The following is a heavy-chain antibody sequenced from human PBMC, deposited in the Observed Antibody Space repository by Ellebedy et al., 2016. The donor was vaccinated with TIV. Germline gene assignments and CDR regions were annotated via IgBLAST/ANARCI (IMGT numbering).Heavy chain of an antibody. V-gene: IGHV3-66*01. CDR2: MYSSGAT. D-gene: IGHD2-21*02. J-gene: IGHJ4*02. CDR1: GFTVTSDY. Sequence: PGGSLRLSCAASGFTVTSDYMNWVRQAPGKGLEWVSLMYSSGATYYADSVKGRFTISRDNSKNTVFLQMNSLRAEDTAVYYCARDGMVPGAYCSGDCYSRWGQGTLVTVSS. CDR3: ARDGMVPGAYCSGDCYSR.